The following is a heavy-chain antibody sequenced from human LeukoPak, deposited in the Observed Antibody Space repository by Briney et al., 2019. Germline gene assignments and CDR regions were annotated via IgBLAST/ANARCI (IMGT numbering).Heavy chain of an antibody. V-gene: IGHV3-7*01. J-gene: IGHJ6*04. Sequence: GGSLTLSCGASGFTLCGYWMSWVRQAPGKGLEWVANIKQDGGEKYYVDSVKGRFTISRDNAKNSLYLQMNSLRAEDTAVYYCARDRGFGQADVWGKGTTVTVSS. CDR1: GFTLCGYW. D-gene: IGHD3-10*01. CDR2: IKQDGGEK. CDR3: ARDRGFGQADV.